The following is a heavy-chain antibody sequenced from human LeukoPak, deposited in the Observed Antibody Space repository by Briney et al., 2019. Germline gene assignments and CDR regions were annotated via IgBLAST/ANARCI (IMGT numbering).Heavy chain of an antibody. Sequence: ASVKVSCKASGGTLSSYTITWMRQAPGQGLEWMGGIIPVFGTADYAQKFQGRVTITADESTSTAYMELRSLRSDDTAMYYCARSYYDYAWGPNNWFDPWGQGTLVTVSS. CDR1: GGTLSSYT. CDR3: ARSYYDYAWGPNNWFDP. V-gene: IGHV1-69*01. CDR2: IIPVFGTA. J-gene: IGHJ5*02. D-gene: IGHD3-16*01.